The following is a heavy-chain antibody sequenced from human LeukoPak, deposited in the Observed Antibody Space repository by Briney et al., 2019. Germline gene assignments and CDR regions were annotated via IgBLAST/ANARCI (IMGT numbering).Heavy chain of an antibody. CDR1: GFTFSGSA. J-gene: IGHJ5*02. V-gene: IGHV3-73*01. CDR3: TRRITTMVRGFFYNWFDP. D-gene: IGHD3-10*01. CDR2: IRSKANSYAT. Sequence: GGSLKPSCAASGFTFSGSAMHWVRQASGKGLEWVGRIRSKANSYATAYAASVKGRFTISRDDSKNTAYLQMNSLKTEDTAVYYCTRRITTMVRGFFYNWFDPWGQGTLVTVSS.